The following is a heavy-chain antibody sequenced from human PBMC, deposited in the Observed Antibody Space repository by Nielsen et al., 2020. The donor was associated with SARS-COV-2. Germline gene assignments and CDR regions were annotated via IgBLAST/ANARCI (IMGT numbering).Heavy chain of an antibody. CDR1: GYTFTSCA. Sequence: ASVKVSCKASGYTFTSCAMHWVRQAPGQRLEWMGWINAGNGNTKYSQKFQGRVTITRDTSASTAYMELSSLRSEDTAVYYCARAYYYDSSGYYGVEFDYWGQGTLVTVSS. D-gene: IGHD3-22*01. J-gene: IGHJ4*02. CDR3: ARAYYYDSSGYYGVEFDY. V-gene: IGHV1-3*01. CDR2: INAGNGNT.